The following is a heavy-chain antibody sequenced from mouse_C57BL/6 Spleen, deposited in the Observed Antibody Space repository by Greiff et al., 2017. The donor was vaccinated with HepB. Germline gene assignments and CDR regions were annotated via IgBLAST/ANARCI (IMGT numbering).Heavy chain of an antibody. CDR2: IYPGDGDT. J-gene: IGHJ1*03. CDR3: ARSGYYYGSSHWYFDV. Sequence: VQLQQSGPELVKPGASVKISCKASGYAFSSSWMNWVKQRPGKGLEWIGRIYPGDGDTNYNGKFKGKATLTADNSSSTAYMQLSSLTSEDSAVYFCARSGYYYGSSHWYFDVWGTGTTVTVSS. D-gene: IGHD1-1*01. CDR1: GYAFSSSW. V-gene: IGHV1-82*01.